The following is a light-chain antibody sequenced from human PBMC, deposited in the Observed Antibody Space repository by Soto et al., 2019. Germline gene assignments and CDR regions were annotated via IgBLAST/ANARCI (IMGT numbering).Light chain of an antibody. J-gene: IGLJ1*01. CDR3: FSFITTTTPV. Sequence: QSALAQPASLSGSPGQAITISCTGSRSDSGAYDYVSWCRQHPGKAPKLMISEVNNRPSGVSNRLSGSKSGNTAYLTISGLQVVDEAEYFSFSFITTTTPVFGPGPKGTVL. CDR2: EVN. V-gene: IGLV2-14*01. CDR1: RSDSGAYDY.